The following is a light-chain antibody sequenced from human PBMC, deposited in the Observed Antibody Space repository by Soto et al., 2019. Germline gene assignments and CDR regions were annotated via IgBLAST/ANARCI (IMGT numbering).Light chain of an antibody. V-gene: IGKV1-5*03. CDR1: QSISSW. Sequence: DIQMTQSPSTLSASVGDRVTITCRASQSISSWLAWYQQKPGKAPKLLIYKASSLESGVPSRFSGSGYGTEFTLTISSLQPDDFATYYCQQYNSYSRRTFGGGTKVDIK. J-gene: IGKJ4*01. CDR3: QQYNSYSRRT. CDR2: KAS.